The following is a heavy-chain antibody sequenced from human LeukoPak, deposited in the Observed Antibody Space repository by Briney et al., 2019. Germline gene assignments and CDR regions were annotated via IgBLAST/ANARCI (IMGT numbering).Heavy chain of an antibody. CDR3: AKDPYGSGSSPYYYYYAMDV. CDR1: GFTFSSYG. V-gene: IGHV3-30*18. CDR2: ISYDGSNK. Sequence: GGSLRLSCAASGFTFSSYGIHWVRQAPGKGLEWVAVISYDGSNKYYAGSVKGRFTISRDNSKNTLYLQMNSLRTEDTAVYYCAKDPYGSGSSPYYYYYAMDVWGQGTTVTVSS. D-gene: IGHD3-10*01. J-gene: IGHJ6*02.